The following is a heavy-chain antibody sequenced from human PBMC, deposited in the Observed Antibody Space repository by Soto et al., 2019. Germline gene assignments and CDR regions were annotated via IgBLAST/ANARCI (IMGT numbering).Heavy chain of an antibody. J-gene: IGHJ4*02. CDR2: ISYDGSNK. D-gene: IGHD3-3*01. CDR3: AKDRFGGYFSDFDY. Sequence: PGGSLRLSCAASGFTFSSYGMHWVRQAPGKGLEWVAVISYDGSNKYYADSVKGRFTISRDNSKNTLYLQMNSLRAEDTAVYYCAKDRFGGYFSDFDYWGQGTLVTVSS. CDR1: GFTFSSYG. V-gene: IGHV3-30*18.